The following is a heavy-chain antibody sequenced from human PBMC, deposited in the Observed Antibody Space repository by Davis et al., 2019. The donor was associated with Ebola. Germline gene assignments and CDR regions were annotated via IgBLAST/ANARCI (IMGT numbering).Heavy chain of an antibody. D-gene: IGHD6-19*01. CDR3: ASGIAVAGNRAGDAFDI. Sequence: SVKVSCKASGYTFTYRYLHWVRQAPRQALEWMGWITPFNGNTNYAQKFQDRVTITRDRSMSTAYMELSSLRSEDTAMYYCASGIAVAGNRAGDAFDIWGQGTTVTVSS. V-gene: IGHV1-45*03. J-gene: IGHJ3*02. CDR2: ITPFNGNT. CDR1: GYTFTYRY.